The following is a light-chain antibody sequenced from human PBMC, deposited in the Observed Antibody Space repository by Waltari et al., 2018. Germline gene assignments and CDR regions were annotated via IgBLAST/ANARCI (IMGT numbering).Light chain of an antibody. CDR1: TSDLGGYNY. V-gene: IGLV2-14*01. J-gene: IGLJ3*02. Sequence: QSALTQPASVSGSPGQSITIPCTGTTSDLGGYNYVSWYQQHPGKAPKLILYDVSSRPSGVSNRFSGSKSGNTASLTISGLQAEDEADYYCCSFTSTSTWVFGGGTKLTVL. CDR3: CSFTSTSTWV. CDR2: DVS.